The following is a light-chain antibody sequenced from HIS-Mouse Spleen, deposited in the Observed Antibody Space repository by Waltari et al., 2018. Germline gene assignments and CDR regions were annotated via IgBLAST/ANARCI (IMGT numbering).Light chain of an antibody. V-gene: IGKV3-15*01. CDR3: QQYNNWPPLT. CDR2: GAS. CDR1: QSVSSN. Sequence: EIVMTQSPATLSVSQGERATLSCRASQSVSSNLAWYQQKPGQAPRLLIYGASTRATGIPARFSVSGSGTEFTLTISCMQSGDFAVYYWQQYNNWPPLTFGGGTKVEIK. J-gene: IGKJ4*01.